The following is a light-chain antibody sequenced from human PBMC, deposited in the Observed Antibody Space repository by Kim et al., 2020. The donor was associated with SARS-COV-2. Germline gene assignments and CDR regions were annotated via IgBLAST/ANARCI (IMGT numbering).Light chain of an antibody. J-gene: IGKJ4*01. CDR1: QSVSSN. V-gene: IGKV3-11*01. CDR3: QRRDNWPPGAT. CDR2: DAS. Sequence: EIVLTQSPATLSVSPGERATLSCRASQSVSSNLAWYQQKHVQAPRLLIYDASNRATGIPARFSASGAGTDFTLTISSLEPEDFAVYYCQRRDNWPPGATFGGGTKVDIK.